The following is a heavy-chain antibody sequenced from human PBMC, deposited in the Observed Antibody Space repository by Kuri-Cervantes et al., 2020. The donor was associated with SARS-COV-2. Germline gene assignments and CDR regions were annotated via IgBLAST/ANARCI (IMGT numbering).Heavy chain of an antibody. CDR1: GGSISSYY. D-gene: IGHD6-13*01. J-gene: IGHJ6*03. CDR2: IYYSGSN. V-gene: IGHV4-59*01. Sequence: SETLSLTCTVSGGSISSYYWSWIRQPPGQGLEWLGYIYYSGSNNYNPSLKSRVTISVDTSKNQFSLKLSSVTAADTAVYYCARVTRAGAAAFRWDYMDVWGKGTTVTVSS. CDR3: ARVTRAGAAAFRWDYMDV.